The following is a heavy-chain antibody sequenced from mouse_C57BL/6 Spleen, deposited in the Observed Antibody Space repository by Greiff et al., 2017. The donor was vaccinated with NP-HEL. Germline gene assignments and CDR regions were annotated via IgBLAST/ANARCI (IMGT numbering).Heavy chain of an antibody. D-gene: IGHD1-1*01. CDR3: ANGGYGSSPPWFAY. V-gene: IGHV1-59*01. CDR2: IDPSDSYT. CDR1: GYTFTSYW. J-gene: IGHJ3*01. Sequence: VQLQQPGAELVRPGTSVKLSCKASGYTFTSYWMHWVKQRPGQGLEWIGVIDPSDSYTNYNQKFKGKATLTVDTSSSTAYMQLSSLTSEDSAVYYCANGGYGSSPPWFAYWGQGTLVTVSA.